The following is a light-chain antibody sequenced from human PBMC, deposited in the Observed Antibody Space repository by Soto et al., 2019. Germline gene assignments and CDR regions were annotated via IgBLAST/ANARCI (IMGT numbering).Light chain of an antibody. CDR2: GNI. V-gene: IGLV1-40*01. J-gene: IGLJ2*01. CDR3: QSYDSSLSVV. CDR1: SPNIGAGYD. Sequence: QSVLTQPPSVSGAPGQGFTISCTGTSPNIGAGYDVHWYQQLPGTAPKIFINGNINRPSGVPDRFSGSKSGTSASLAITGLQAEDEADYYCQSYDSSLSVVFGGGTQLTVL.